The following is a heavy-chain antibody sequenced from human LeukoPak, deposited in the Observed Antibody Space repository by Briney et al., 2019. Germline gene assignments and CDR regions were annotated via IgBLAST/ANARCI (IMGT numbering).Heavy chain of an antibody. CDR1: GGSITNSRYY. J-gene: IGHJ4*02. CDR3: ASRDGYKKGDY. CDR2: IDYTRST. Sequence: SETLSLTCTVSGGSITNSRYYWGWVRQPPGQGLEWIGTIDYTRSTYYNPSLKSRVTVSVDTSKNQFSLKLSSVTTADTAVYYCASRDGYKKGDYWGQGTLVTVSS. D-gene: IGHD5-24*01. V-gene: IGHV4-39*01.